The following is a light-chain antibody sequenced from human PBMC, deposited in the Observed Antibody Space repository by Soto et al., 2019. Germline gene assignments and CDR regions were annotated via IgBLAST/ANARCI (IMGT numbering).Light chain of an antibody. CDR3: AAWDDSLNNWV. V-gene: IGLV1-44*01. J-gene: IGLJ3*02. CDR2: SNN. Sequence: QSALTQPASVSGSPGQSITISCTGTSSDVGGSNYVSWYQQLPGKAPKLLIYSNNQRPSGVPDRFSGSKSGTSASLAISGLQSEDEAAYYCAAWDDSLNNWVFGGGTKLTVL. CDR1: SSDVGGSNY.